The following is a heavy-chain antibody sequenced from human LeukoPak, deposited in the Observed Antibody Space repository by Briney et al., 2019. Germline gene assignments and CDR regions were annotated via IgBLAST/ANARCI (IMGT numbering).Heavy chain of an antibody. CDR3: ARRVEYSGYEGWFDP. CDR2: IYYSGST. CDR1: GGSISSYY. J-gene: IGHJ5*02. V-gene: IGHV4-59*01. Sequence: PWETLSLTCTVSGGSISSYYWSWIRQPPGKGLEWIGYIYYSGSTNHNPSLKSRVTISVDTSKNQFSLKLSSVTAADTAVYYCARRVEYSGYEGWFDPWGQGTLVTVSS. D-gene: IGHD5-12*01.